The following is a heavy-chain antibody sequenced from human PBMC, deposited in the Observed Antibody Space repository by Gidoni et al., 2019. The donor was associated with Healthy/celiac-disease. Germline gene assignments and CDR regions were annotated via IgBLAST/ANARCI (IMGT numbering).Heavy chain of an antibody. CDR1: GFPFSSYG. V-gene: IGHV3-30*03. D-gene: IGHD5-12*01. J-gene: IGHJ4*02. CDR3: ASNTRYSGYDYSFYFDY. Sequence: QVQLVESGGGVVQPGRSLRLSCAASGFPFSSYGMHWVRQAPGKGLEWVAVISYDGSNKYYADSVKGRFTISRDNSKNTLYLQMNSLRAEDTAVYYCASNTRYSGYDYSFYFDYWGQGTLVTVSS. CDR2: ISYDGSNK.